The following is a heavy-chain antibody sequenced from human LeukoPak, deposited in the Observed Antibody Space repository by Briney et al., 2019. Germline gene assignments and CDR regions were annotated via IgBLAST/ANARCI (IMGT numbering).Heavy chain of an antibody. V-gene: IGHV1-46*01. CDR2: INPSGGST. J-gene: IGHJ4*02. CDR3: ARDYQRQFYLYYFDY. Sequence: ASVKVSCKASGYTFTSYYMHWVRQAPGQGLEWMGIINPSGGSTSYAQKFQGRVTMTRDTSTSTVYMELSSLRSEDTAVYYCARDYQRQFYLYYFDYWGQGTLVTVSS. D-gene: IGHD2-2*01. CDR1: GYTFTSYY.